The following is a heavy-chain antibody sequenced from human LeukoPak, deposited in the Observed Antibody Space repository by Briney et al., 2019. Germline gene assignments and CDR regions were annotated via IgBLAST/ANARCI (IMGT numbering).Heavy chain of an antibody. V-gene: IGHV4-38-2*01. J-gene: IGHJ4*02. CDR3: ARAGWIITSGIDY. CDR1: GYSISRGYY. CDR2: IYHTGST. Sequence: KTSETLSLTCGVSGYSISRGYYWAWIRQPPGKGLEWIGTIYHTGSTYYTPSLGSRVTISVGTSKNEFSLNLNSVTAADTAVYYCARAGWIITSGIDYWGQGALVTVSS. D-gene: IGHD3-10*01.